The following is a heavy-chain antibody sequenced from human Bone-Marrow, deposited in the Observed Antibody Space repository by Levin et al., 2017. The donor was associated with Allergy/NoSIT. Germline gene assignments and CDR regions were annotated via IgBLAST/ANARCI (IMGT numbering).Heavy chain of an antibody. D-gene: IGHD3-22*01. V-gene: IGHV3-73*01. J-gene: IGHJ4*02. CDR3: TRLQYYYDDAAYYNFDY. CDR2: IRSRDNNYAT. CDR1: GFSFSGSA. Sequence: QTGGSLRLSCVASGFSFSGSAIHWVRQASGKGLEWVGHIRSRDNNYATAYAASLEGRFTISRDDSRNTAYLQMNSLKIDDTAVYYCTRLQYYYDDAAYYNFDYWGQGTLVTVSS.